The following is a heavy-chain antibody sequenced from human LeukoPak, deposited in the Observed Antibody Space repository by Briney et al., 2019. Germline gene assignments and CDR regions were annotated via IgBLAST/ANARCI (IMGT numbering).Heavy chain of an antibody. CDR1: GYTFTNYW. D-gene: IGHD3-10*01. Sequence: PGESLKISCKGSGYTFTNYWIIWVRQMTGKGLEWMGRIDPSDSYTNYSPSFQGHVTISADKSISTAYLQWSSLKASDTAMYYCARVGHYGSGSYYTTGFDYWGQGTLVTVSS. CDR2: IDPSDSYT. V-gene: IGHV5-10-1*01. J-gene: IGHJ4*02. CDR3: ARVGHYGSGSYYTTGFDY.